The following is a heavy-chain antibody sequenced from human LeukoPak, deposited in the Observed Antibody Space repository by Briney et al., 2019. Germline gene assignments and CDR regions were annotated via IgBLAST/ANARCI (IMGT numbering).Heavy chain of an antibody. V-gene: IGHV3-7*03. CDR2: IRQDGGEK. J-gene: IGHJ6*02. D-gene: IGHD1-7*01. CDR1: GFTFSDYW. CDR3: AVWPTGTNPGSMDV. Sequence: GGSLRLSCAASGFTFSDYWMSWVRQAPGKGLEWVANIRQDGGEKYYVDSVKGRFTISRDNAKNSLYLQMNSLRAEDTAVYYCAVWPTGTNPGSMDVWGQGTTVTVSS.